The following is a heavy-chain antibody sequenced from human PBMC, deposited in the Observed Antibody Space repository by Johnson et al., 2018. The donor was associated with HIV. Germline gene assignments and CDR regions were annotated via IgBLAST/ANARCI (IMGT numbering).Heavy chain of an antibody. Sequence: EVQLVESGGGLVQPGGSLRLSCAASGFTFSSYDMHWVRQATGKGLEWVSAIGTAGDTYYPGSVKGRFTISRENAKKSLYLQMNSLRAGDTAVYYCARAGKGSGDAFDIWGQGTTVTVSS. CDR3: ARAGKGSGDAFDI. CDR1: GFTFSSYD. CDR2: IGTAGDT. V-gene: IGHV3-13*01. D-gene: IGHD1-14*01. J-gene: IGHJ3*02.